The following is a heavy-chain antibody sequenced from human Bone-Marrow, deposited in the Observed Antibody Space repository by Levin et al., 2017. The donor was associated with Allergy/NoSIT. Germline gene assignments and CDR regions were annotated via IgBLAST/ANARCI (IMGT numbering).Heavy chain of an antibody. D-gene: IGHD2-15*01. CDR3: AKTEGGGRGDAFDI. V-gene: IGHV3-23*01. CDR1: GFTFGTFA. CDR2: ISGSGSGT. J-gene: IGHJ3*02. Sequence: GESLKISCAASGFTFGTFAMNWVRQAPGKGLDWVSGISGSGSGTHYADSVKGRFIISRDNSKNTVYLQMNSLRAEDTAVYYCAKTEGGGRGDAFDIWGQGTMVTVSS.